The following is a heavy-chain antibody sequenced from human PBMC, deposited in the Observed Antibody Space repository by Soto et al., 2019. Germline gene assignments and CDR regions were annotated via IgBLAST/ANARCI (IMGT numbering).Heavy chain of an antibody. V-gene: IGHV1-18*01. J-gene: IGHJ5*02. CDR1: GYTFNRYA. CDR2: ITGDTLEA. Sequence: QVQLVQSGAEVRKPGASVTVSCKASGYTFNRYAISWLRQAPGQGPEWMGWITGDTLEANYARKFQGRVTLTRNTSTSTVYMELRSLRDDDTAVYYCARDRPTDHWGQGTLVTVSS. CDR3: ARDRPTDH.